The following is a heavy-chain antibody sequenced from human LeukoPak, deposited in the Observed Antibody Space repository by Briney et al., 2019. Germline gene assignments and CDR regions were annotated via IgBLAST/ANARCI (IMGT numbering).Heavy chain of an antibody. CDR2: INAGNGNT. Sequence: VASVKVSCKASGYTFTSYAMHWVRQAPGQRLEWMGWINAGNGNTKYSQKFQGRVTITRDTSASTAYMELSSLRSEDTAVYYCARGVRSTSYSYYYYYYGMDVWGQGTTVTVSS. J-gene: IGHJ6*02. CDR1: GYTFTSYA. V-gene: IGHV1-3*01. D-gene: IGHD2-2*01. CDR3: ARGVRSTSYSYYYYYYGMDV.